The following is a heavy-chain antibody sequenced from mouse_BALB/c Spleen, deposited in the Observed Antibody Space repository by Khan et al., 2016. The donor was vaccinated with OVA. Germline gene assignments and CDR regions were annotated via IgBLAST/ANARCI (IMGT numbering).Heavy chain of an antibody. J-gene: IGHJ2*01. CDR3: ARSRYYYDSTYVRYFDY. CDR1: GYSITSDYA. CDR2: ISYSGST. V-gene: IGHV3-2*02. D-gene: IGHD1-1*01. Sequence: EVQLQESGPGLVKPSQSLSLTCTVTGYSITSDYAWNWIRQFPGNKLEWMGYISYSGSTRYNPSLKSRISITRDPSKNQFFLPLNSVTTEDPATYYCARSRYYYDSTYVRYFDYWGQGTTLTVSS.